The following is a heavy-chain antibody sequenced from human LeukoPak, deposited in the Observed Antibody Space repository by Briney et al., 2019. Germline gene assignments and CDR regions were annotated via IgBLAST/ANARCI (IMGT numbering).Heavy chain of an antibody. V-gene: IGHV4-59*08. CDR3: ARCYSGYDCDY. CDR1: GGSISSYY. D-gene: IGHD5-12*01. CDR2: IYYSGST. Sequence: SETLSLTCTVSGGSISSYYWSWIRQPPGKGLEWIGYIYYSGSTNYNPSLKSRVTISVDTSKNQFSLKLSSVTAADTAVYYCARCYSGYDCDYWGQGTLVTVSS. J-gene: IGHJ4*02.